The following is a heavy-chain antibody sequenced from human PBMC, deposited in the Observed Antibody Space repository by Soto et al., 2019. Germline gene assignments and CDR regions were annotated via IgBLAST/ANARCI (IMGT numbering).Heavy chain of an antibody. CDR2: ISGSDGST. Sequence: EVQLLESGGGLVQPGGSLRLSCAASGFTFSSYAMSWVRQAPGKGLEWVSVISGSDGSTYYADSVKGRFTISRDNSERTLYLQMNSLRGDDTAVYYCAKVRSSGWYLGDYWGQGTLVTVSS. V-gene: IGHV3-23*01. D-gene: IGHD6-13*01. J-gene: IGHJ4*02. CDR3: AKVRSSGWYLGDY. CDR1: GFTFSSYA.